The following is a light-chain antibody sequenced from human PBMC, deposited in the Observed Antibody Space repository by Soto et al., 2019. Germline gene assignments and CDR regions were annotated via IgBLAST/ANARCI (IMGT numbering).Light chain of an antibody. CDR1: QSVSSSY. V-gene: IGKV3-20*01. Sequence: EIVLTQSPGTLSLSPGERATLSCRASQSVSSSYLAWYQQKPGQAPRLLIYGASSRATGIPDRFSGSGSGTDFTLTISRLETEDFAAYYCQQYGSSRPFGQGTKV. CDR2: GAS. CDR3: QQYGSSRP. J-gene: IGKJ1*01.